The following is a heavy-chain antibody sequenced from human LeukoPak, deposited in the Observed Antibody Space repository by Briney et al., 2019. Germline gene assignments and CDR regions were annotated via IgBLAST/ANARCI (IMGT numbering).Heavy chain of an antibody. V-gene: IGHV1-2*02. D-gene: IGHD1-1*01. CDR3: ARDDNFQFDS. Sequence: ASVTVSCKASGYTFIAYYMHWVRQAPGQGLEWMGWINPNTGGTNYAPKFQGRVTMTRDTSISTAYMVLSSLTFDDTAVYYCARDDNFQFDSWGQGTLVTVSS. J-gene: IGHJ4*02. CDR2: INPNTGGT. CDR1: GYTFIAYY.